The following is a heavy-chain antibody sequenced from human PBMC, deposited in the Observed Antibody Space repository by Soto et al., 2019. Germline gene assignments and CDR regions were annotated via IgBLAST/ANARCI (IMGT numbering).Heavy chain of an antibody. Sequence: QLQLQESGPGLVKPSETLSLTCNVSGVSISDTSYYWGWIRQAPGKGLEWIGTIYFSGTTFYNPSLNSRLSISVDTAQNQFSLRLTSVTAADTAVYYCARHGSYWGQGTLVTVSS. CDR1: GVSISDTSYY. V-gene: IGHV4-39*01. CDR2: IYFSGTT. J-gene: IGHJ4*02. CDR3: ARHGSY.